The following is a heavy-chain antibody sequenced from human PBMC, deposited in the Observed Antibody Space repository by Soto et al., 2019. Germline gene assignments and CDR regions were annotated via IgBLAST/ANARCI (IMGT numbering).Heavy chain of an antibody. CDR3: ARDRYYYDSSGYYYLNACDI. CDR1: GYSFTSYW. V-gene: IGHV5-51*01. CDR2: IYPGDSDT. J-gene: IGHJ3*02. D-gene: IGHD3-22*01. Sequence: GESLKISCKGSGYSFTSYWIGWVRQMPGKGLEWMGIIYPGDSDTRYSPSFQGQVTISADKSISTAYLQWSSLKASDTAMYYCARDRYYYDSSGYYYLNACDIWGQGTMVTVSS.